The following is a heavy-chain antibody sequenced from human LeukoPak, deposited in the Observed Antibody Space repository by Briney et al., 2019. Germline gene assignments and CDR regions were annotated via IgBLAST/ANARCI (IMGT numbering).Heavy chain of an antibody. CDR1: GYSFTSYW. J-gene: IGHJ4*02. CDR2: IYPGDSDT. CDR3: ARQYYDFWSGYPPKNYYFDY. D-gene: IGHD3-3*01. Sequence: GESLKISCKGSGYSFTSYWIGWVRQMPGKGLEWMGIIYPGDSDTRYSPSFQGQVTISADKSISTAYLQWSSLKASDTAMYYCARQYYDFWSGYPPKNYYFDYWGQGTLVTVSS. V-gene: IGHV5-51*01.